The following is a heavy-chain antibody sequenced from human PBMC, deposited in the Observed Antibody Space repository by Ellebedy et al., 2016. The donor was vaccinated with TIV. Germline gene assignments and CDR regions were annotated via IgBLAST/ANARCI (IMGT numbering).Heavy chain of an antibody. Sequence: PGGSLRLSCAASGLTSREHIMAWVRQAPGKGLEWVSSITESGGNTYYADSVKGRFTISRDNSKDTLFLQMNSLRAEDTAIYFCARDPVGVGPAFDVWGQGTMVTVSS. D-gene: IGHD4-23*01. J-gene: IGHJ3*01. CDR3: ARDPVGVGPAFDV. V-gene: IGHV3-23*01. CDR1: GLTSREHI. CDR2: ITESGGNT.